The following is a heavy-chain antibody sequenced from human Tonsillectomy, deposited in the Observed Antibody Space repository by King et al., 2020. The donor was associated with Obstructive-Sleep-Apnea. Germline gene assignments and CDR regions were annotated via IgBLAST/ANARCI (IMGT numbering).Heavy chain of an antibody. J-gene: IGHJ4*02. D-gene: IGHD3-3*01. CDR3: AKLERWSSFGVVISDYFDY. V-gene: IGHV3-23*04. CDR2: ISGSGGST. CDR1: GFTFSSYA. Sequence: VQLVESGGGLVQPGGSLRLSCAASGFTFSSYAMSWVRQAPGKGLEWVSAISGSGGSTYYADSVKGRFTISRDNSKNTLYLQMNSLRAEDTAVYYCAKLERWSSFGVVISDYFDYWGQGTLVTVSS.